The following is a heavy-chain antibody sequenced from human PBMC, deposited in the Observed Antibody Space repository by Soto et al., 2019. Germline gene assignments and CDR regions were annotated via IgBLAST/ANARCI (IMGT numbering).Heavy chain of an antibody. J-gene: IGHJ4*02. CDR2: IKSKTDGGTT. CDR3: ARDRWELIIRYFDY. Sequence: GGSLRVSCAASGFTFSNAGINWVRQAPGKGLEWVGRIKSKTDGGTTDFAARVKGRFAISRDNSKNTLYLQMNSLRAEDTAVYYCARDRWELIIRYFDYWGQGTLVTVSS. D-gene: IGHD1-26*01. CDR1: GFTFSNAG. V-gene: IGHV3-15*07.